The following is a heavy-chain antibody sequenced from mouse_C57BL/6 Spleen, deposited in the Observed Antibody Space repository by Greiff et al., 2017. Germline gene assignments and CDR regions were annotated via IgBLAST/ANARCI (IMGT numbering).Heavy chain of an antibody. CDR1: GFTFSSYA. D-gene: IGHD2-3*01. CDR3: AREALYDGYSWFAY. V-gene: IGHV5-4*01. J-gene: IGHJ3*01. CDR2: ISDGGSYT. Sequence: EVKVVESGGGLVKPGGSLKLSCAASGFTFSSYAMSWVRQTPEKRLEWVATISDGGSYTYYPDNVKGRFTISRDNAKNNLYLQMSHLKSEDTAMYYCAREALYDGYSWFAYWGQGTLVTVSA.